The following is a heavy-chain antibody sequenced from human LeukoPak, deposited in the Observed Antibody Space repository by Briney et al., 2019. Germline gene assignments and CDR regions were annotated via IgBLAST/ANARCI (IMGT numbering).Heavy chain of an antibody. D-gene: IGHD3-10*01. J-gene: IGHJ5*02. Sequence: ASVKVSCKASGYTFTSYGISWVRQAPGQGLEWMGWISAYNGNTNYAQKLQGRVTMTTDTSTSTAYMELRSLGSDDMAVYYCARGDYYGSPKVVAAWGQGTLVTVSS. CDR2: ISAYNGNT. CDR1: GYTFTSYG. V-gene: IGHV1-18*03. CDR3: ARGDYYGSPKVVAA.